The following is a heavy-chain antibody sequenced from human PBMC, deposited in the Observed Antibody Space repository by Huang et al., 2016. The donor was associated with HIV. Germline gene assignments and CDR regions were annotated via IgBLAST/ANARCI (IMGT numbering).Heavy chain of an antibody. Sequence: QVRLQESGPGLVKPSETLSLSCTVSGDSVSSHYWGWIRHPPGKGLEWIGTVNDSGTTKYNPRLKSRITISVDTSKNGFSLNSTSVSAADTAMYFCVRDQGRLAVGGIDNWFDPWGQGALVTVSS. CDR1: GDSVSSHY. D-gene: IGHD6-19*01. CDR2: VNDSGTT. CDR3: VRDQGRLAVGGIDNWFDP. J-gene: IGHJ5*02. V-gene: IGHV4-59*02.